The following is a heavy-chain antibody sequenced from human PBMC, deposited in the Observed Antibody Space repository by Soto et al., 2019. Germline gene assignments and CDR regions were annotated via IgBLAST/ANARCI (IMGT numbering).Heavy chain of an antibody. CDR3: ARALGNWGPWGAFYYYMDV. CDR1: GGSISSYY. V-gene: IGHV4-59*01. J-gene: IGHJ6*03. D-gene: IGHD7-27*01. CDR2: IYYSGST. Sequence: SETLSLTCTVSGGSISSYYWSWIRQPPGKGLEWIGYIYYSGSTNYNPSLKSRVTISVDTSKNQFSLKLSSVAAADTAVYYCARALGNWGPWGAFYYYMDVWGKGTTVTVSS.